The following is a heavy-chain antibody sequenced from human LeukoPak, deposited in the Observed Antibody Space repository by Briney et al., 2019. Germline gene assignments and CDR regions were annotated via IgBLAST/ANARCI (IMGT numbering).Heavy chain of an antibody. CDR3: ARWVNRGGWFFDY. D-gene: IGHD6-19*01. Sequence: PSETLSLTCTVSGGSISNYYWSWIRQPPGKGLEWIGYIYYSGSTNYNPSLKSRVTISVDTSKNQFSLKLSSVTAADTAVYYCARWVNRGGWFFDYWGQGTLVTVSS. J-gene: IGHJ4*02. CDR2: IYYSGST. V-gene: IGHV4-59*01. CDR1: GGSISNYY.